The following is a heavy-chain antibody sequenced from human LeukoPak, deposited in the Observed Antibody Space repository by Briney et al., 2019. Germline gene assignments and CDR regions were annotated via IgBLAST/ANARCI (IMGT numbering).Heavy chain of an antibody. V-gene: IGHV3-23*01. CDR1: GFTFSSYA. J-gene: IGHJ5*02. CDR2: ISGSGGST. D-gene: IGHD2-15*01. CDR3: AKDMDIVVVAWFDP. Sequence: RGSLRLSCAASGFTFSSYAMSWVRQAPGKGLEWVSAISGSGGSTYYADSVKGRFTISRDNSKNTLYLQMNSLRAEDTAVYYCAKDMDIVVVAWFDPWGQGTLVTVSS.